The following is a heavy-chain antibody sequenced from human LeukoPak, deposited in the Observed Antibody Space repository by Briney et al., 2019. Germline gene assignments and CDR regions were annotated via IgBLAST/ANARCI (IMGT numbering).Heavy chain of an antibody. D-gene: IGHD2-2*01. Sequence: ASVKVSCKASGYTFTSYGISRVRQAPGQGLEWMGWISAYNGNTNYAQKLQGRVTMTTDTSTSTAYMELSSLRSEDTAVYYCASPVVPAAVTPYYNYYGMDVWGQGTTVTVSS. J-gene: IGHJ6*02. CDR3: ASPVVPAAVTPYYNYYGMDV. CDR1: GYTFTSYG. V-gene: IGHV1-18*01. CDR2: ISAYNGNT.